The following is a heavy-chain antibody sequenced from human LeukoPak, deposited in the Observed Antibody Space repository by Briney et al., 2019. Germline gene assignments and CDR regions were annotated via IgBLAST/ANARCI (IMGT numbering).Heavy chain of an antibody. J-gene: IGHJ4*02. CDR3: GKATGTLGN. CDR2: ISGSGVDT. D-gene: IGHD1-1*01. CDR1: GFTFSRFS. Sequence: GGSLRLSCAVSGFTFSRFSMSWVRQAPGKGLEWVSGISGSGVDTYYADSVKGRFTISRDNSKNTLHLQMNSLTAEDTAVYYCGKATGTLGNWGQGTPVTVSS. V-gene: IGHV3-23*01.